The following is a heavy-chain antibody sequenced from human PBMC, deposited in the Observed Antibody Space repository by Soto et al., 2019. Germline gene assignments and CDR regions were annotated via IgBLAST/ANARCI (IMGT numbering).Heavy chain of an antibody. V-gene: IGHV1-69*04. Sequence: QVQLVQSGAEVKKPGSSVKVSCKASGGTFSNYAIGWVRQAPGQGLEWMGRIIPILDIANYAQKFQGRVTFTADKSTSPASMELGSLRSEDTALYSCARAGYSGYEHFDNWGQGTQVTVSS. CDR3: ARAGYSGYEHFDN. D-gene: IGHD5-12*01. CDR1: GGTFSNYA. CDR2: IIPILDIA. J-gene: IGHJ4*02.